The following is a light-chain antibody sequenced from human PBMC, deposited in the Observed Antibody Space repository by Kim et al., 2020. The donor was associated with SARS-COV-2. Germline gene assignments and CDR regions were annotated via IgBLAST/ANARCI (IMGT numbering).Light chain of an antibody. V-gene: IGLV3-1*01. CDR3: QAWDNTWV. CDR1: KLGDKY. CDR2: QDT. Sequence: VSGSPGQTVTITCFGDKLGDKYSSWYQQQPGQAPVLVIYQDTKRPSGIPERFVGSNSGNTATLTISGAQAMDEADYYCQAWDNTWVFGGGTQLTVL. J-gene: IGLJ3*02.